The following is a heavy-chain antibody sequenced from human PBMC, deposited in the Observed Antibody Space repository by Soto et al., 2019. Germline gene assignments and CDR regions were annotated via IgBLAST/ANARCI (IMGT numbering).Heavy chain of an antibody. D-gene: IGHD2-21*02. CDR3: VRMNADSYSHYYAMDV. J-gene: IGHJ6*02. V-gene: IGHV2-26*01. CDR2: IFSDAER. CDR1: GFSLTTGRMG. Sequence: VSGPTLVNPTETLTLTCNVSGFSLTTGRMGVSWIRQPPGKALEWLAHIFSDAERSYSTSLQGRLTISKAGSGSQVVLTMTNMDPADTGTYFCVRMNADSYSHYYAMDVWGRGTTVTVSS.